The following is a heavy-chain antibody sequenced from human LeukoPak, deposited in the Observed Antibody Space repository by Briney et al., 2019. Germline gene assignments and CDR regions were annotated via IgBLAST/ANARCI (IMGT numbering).Heavy chain of an antibody. Sequence: GGSLRLSCAASGFTFSSYSMNWVRQAPGKGLEWASSISSSSSYIYYADSVKGRFTISRDNAKNSLYLQMNSLRAEDTAVYYCARGLGSGIRGPNWFDPWGQRTLVTVSS. CDR2: ISSSSSYI. CDR1: GFTFSSYS. V-gene: IGHV3-21*01. D-gene: IGHD3-10*01. CDR3: ARGLGSGIRGPNWFDP. J-gene: IGHJ5*02.